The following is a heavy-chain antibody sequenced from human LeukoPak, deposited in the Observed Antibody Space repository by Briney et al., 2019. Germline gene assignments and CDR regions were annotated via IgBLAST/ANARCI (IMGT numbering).Heavy chain of an antibody. CDR3: ARDGDSSGYYQYFHR. CDR2: ISSSSSYI. D-gene: IGHD3-22*01. Sequence: GGSLRLSCAASGFTFSSYSMNWVRQAPGKGLEWVSSISSSSSYIYYADSVKGRFTISRDNSKNTLYLQMNSLRDEDTAVYYCARDGDSSGYYQYFHRWGQGTLVTVSS. CDR1: GFTFSSYS. J-gene: IGHJ1*01. V-gene: IGHV3-21*01.